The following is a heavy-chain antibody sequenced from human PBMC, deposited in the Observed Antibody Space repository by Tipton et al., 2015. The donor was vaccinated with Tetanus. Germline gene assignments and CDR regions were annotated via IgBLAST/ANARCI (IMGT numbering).Heavy chain of an antibody. CDR3: ARANYDFPKKGPFDS. CDR1: GGSMNSYY. V-gene: IGHV4-59*01. Sequence: TLSLTCTVSGGSMNSYYWSWIRQPPGKGLEWIGYISNSGRTNSNYSLKSRITISQDKSKNQFSLRLTSVTAADTAVYYCARANYDFPKKGPFDSWGPGSLVIVSS. CDR2: ISNSGRT. D-gene: IGHD3-3*01. J-gene: IGHJ4*02.